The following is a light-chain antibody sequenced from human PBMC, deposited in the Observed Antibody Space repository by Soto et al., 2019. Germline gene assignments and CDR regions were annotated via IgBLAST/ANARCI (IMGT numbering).Light chain of an antibody. J-gene: IGKJ1*01. CDR1: QSISSW. Sequence: KTQSGPTLIASVGDSVVIGRRVSQSISSWLAWYQQKPGKAPKLLIYDASSLESGVPSRFSGSGSGTEFTLSSSSLQPDDFATYYCQQYNSYSPWTFGQGTQLDIK. V-gene: IGKV1-5*01. CDR3: QQYNSYSPWT. CDR2: DAS.